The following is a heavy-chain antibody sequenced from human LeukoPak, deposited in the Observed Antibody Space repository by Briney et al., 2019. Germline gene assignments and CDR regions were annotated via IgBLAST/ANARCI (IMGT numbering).Heavy chain of an antibody. Sequence: SVTLSLTCTVSGGSISSYYWSWLRQSAGKGLEWIGRIYTSGSTNYNPSLKSRVTISVDKSKNQFSLKLSSVTAADTAVYYCAREQIAAAGIVDYWGQGTLVTVSS. CDR3: AREQIAAAGIVDY. V-gene: IGHV4-4*07. CDR2: IYTSGST. J-gene: IGHJ4*02. D-gene: IGHD6-13*01. CDR1: GGSISSYY.